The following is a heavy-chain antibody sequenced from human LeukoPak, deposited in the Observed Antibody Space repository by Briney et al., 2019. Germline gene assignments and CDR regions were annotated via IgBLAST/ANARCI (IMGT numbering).Heavy chain of an antibody. D-gene: IGHD1-26*01. CDR2: INTNTGNP. CDR3: ARVRAVVGATEPFDY. J-gene: IGHJ4*02. V-gene: IGHV7-4-1*02. CDR1: GYTFTSYA. Sequence: ASVKVSCRASGYTFTSYAMNWVRQAPGQGLEWMGWINTNTGNPTYAQGFSGRFVFSLDTSVSTAYLQISSLKAEDTAVYYCARVRAVVGATEPFDYWGQGTLVTVSS.